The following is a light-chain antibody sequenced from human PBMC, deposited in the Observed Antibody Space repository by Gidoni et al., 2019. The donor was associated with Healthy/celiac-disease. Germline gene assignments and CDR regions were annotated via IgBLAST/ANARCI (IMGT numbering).Light chain of an antibody. CDR3: RQALQTPA. CDR2: VGS. CDR1: QRLLHSNGYNY. Sequence: DIVMTQSPLSLPVTPGEPASLSCRSSQRLLHSNGYNYLDWYLQKPGQSPQLLIDVGSNRASGVPDRFSGSGAGTDFTLKSSRVEAEDVGVYYCRQALQTPAFGQGTKVEIK. V-gene: IGKV2-28*01. J-gene: IGKJ1*01.